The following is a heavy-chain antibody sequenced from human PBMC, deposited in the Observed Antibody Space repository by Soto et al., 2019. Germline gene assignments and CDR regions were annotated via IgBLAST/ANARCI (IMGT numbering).Heavy chain of an antibody. CDR2: IYYSGST. D-gene: IGHD1-20*01. V-gene: IGHV4-39*01. CDR3: ARHVPACITGTGWFDP. Sequence: QLQLQESGPGLVKPSETLSLTCTVSGGSISSSSYYWGWIRQPPGKGLEWIGSIYYSGSTYYNPSLQSRVTISVDTSKNQFSLKLSSVTAADTAVYYCARHVPACITGTGWFDPWGQGTLVTVSS. CDR1: GGSISSSSYY. J-gene: IGHJ5*02.